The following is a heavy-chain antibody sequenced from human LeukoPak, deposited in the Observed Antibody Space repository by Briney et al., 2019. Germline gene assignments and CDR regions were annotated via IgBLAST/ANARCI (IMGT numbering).Heavy chain of an antibody. Sequence: GGSLRLSCVASGFTFKNAWMTWGRHAPGEGLEWVGRIRSKTDGGTTDYAAPVKGRFTISRDDSENTLYLQMNSLKTEDTAVYYCTTVIVGAPGYWGQGTLVTVSS. CDR1: GFTFKNAW. CDR2: IRSKTDGGTT. J-gene: IGHJ4*02. CDR3: TTVIVGAPGY. D-gene: IGHD1-26*01. V-gene: IGHV3-15*01.